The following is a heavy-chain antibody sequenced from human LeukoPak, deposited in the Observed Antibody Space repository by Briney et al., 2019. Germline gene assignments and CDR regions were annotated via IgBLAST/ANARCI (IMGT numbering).Heavy chain of an antibody. V-gene: IGHV3-33*01. D-gene: IGHD4-17*01. Sequence: PGGSLRLSCAASGFTFSSYGMHWLRQAPGKGLEWVAVIGYDANNKYYAGSVNGRFTISRDNSKNTLYLQMNSLRAEESVVYYCARVLRGEYGMDVWGQGTTVTVSS. CDR1: GFTFSSYG. J-gene: IGHJ6*02. CDR2: IGYDANNK. CDR3: ARVLRGEYGMDV.